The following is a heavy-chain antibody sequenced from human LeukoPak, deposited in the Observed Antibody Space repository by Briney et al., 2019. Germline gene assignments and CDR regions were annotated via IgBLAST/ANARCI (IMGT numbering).Heavy chain of an antibody. V-gene: IGHV4-34*01. CDR1: GGSFSGYY. Sequence: SETLSLTCAVYGGSFSGYYWSWIRQPPGKGLEWIGEINHSGSTNYNPSLKSRVTISVDTSKNQFSLKLSSVTAADTAVYYCARLVTRRYYYYYYYMDVWGKGTTVTISS. J-gene: IGHJ6*03. CDR3: ARLVTRRYYYYYYYMDV. D-gene: IGHD5-18*01. CDR2: INHSGST.